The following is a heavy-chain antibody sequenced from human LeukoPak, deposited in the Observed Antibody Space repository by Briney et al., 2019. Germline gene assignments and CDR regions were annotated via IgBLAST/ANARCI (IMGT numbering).Heavy chain of an antibody. J-gene: IGHJ5*02. D-gene: IGHD5-12*01. CDR1: GFTFSSYG. V-gene: IGHV3-23*01. Sequence: PGGTLRLSCAASGFTFSSYGMNWVRQAPGKGLEWVSAISGGGVSTYYADSVKGRFTISRDNSKNTLYLQMDSLRVEDTAIYYCAKDWSITTWGQGTLVTVSS. CDR2: ISGGGVST. CDR3: AKDWSITT.